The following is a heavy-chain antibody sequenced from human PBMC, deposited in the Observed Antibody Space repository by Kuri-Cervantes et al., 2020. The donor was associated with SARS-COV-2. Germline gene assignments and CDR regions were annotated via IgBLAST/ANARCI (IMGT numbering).Heavy chain of an antibody. CDR3: ARGHSGSYYYYYYMDV. J-gene: IGHJ6*03. D-gene: IGHD1-26*01. V-gene: IGHV4-34*01. Sequence: GSLRLSCTVSGGSISSYYWSWIRQPPGKGLEWIGETNHSGSTNYNPSLKSRVTISVDTSKNQFSLKLSSVTAADTAVYYCARGHSGSYYYYYYMDVWGKGTTVTVSS. CDR1: GGSISSYY. CDR2: TNHSGST.